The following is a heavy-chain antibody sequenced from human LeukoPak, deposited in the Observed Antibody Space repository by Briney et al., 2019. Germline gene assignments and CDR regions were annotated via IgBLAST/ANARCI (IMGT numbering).Heavy chain of an antibody. J-gene: IGHJ5*02. CDR2: ISYDGSNK. D-gene: IGHD3-9*01. Sequence: GGSLRLSCAASGFTFSSYAMSWVRQAPGKGLEWVAVISYDGSNKYYADSVKGRFTISRDNSKNTLYLQMNSLRAEDTAVYYCAKASLYDILTGKQLDGFDPWSQGTLVTVSS. CDR1: GFTFSSYA. V-gene: IGHV3-30*18. CDR3: AKASLYDILTGKQLDGFDP.